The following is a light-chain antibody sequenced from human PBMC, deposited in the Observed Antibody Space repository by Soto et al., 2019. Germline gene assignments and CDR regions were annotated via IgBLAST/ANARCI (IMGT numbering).Light chain of an antibody. CDR3: LQDYTYPRT. J-gene: IGKJ4*01. CDR2: AAS. V-gene: IGKV1-6*01. Sequence: AIEMTPSPSSLSVSVGDRVTITCRASQGIRHDLGWYQQKPGKAPELLIYAASILQSGVPSRFSGSGSGTDFTLTITSLQPEDFAIYYCLQDYTYPRTFGGGTKWIS. CDR1: QGIRHD.